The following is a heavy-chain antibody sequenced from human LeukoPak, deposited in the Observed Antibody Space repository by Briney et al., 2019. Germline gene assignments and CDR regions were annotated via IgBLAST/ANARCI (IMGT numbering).Heavy chain of an antibody. CDR3: ARWRSEDSLDAFDI. CDR1: RFTFSDYY. Sequence: GGSLRLSCAASRFTFSDYYMTWIRQAPGKGLEWVSVIYSGGSTYYADSVKGRFTISRDNSKNTLYLQMNSLRAEDTAVYYCARWRSEDSLDAFDIWGQGTMVTVSS. V-gene: IGHV3-53*01. J-gene: IGHJ3*02. D-gene: IGHD2-15*01. CDR2: IYSGGST.